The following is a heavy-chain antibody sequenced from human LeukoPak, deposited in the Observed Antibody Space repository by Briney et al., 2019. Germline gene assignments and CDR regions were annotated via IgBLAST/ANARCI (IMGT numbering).Heavy chain of an antibody. J-gene: IGHJ4*02. Sequence: GGSLRLSCAASGFTFSSYAMSWVRQAPGKGLEWVSAISGSGGSTYQADSVKGRFTISRDNSKNTLYLQMNSPRAEDTAVYYCARTSSGYLFDYWGQGTLVTVSS. CDR1: GFTFSSYA. V-gene: IGHV3-23*01. CDR3: ARTSSGYLFDY. D-gene: IGHD3-22*01. CDR2: ISGSGGST.